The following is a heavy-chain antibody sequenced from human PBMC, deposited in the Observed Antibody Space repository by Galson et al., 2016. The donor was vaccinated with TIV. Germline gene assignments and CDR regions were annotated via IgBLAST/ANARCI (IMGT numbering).Heavy chain of an antibody. J-gene: IGHJ3*01. CDR3: AKVGKSGDYSWDAFDV. CDR2: LSLSGTYT. V-gene: IGHV3-23*01. D-gene: IGHD1-26*01. Sequence: SLRLSCAASGFSFRNYVMSWVRLAPGKGLEWVSSLSLSGTYTYYADSVKGRFTISRDNSKYTLFLHLNSLRVGDTAIYYCAKVGKSGDYSWDAFDVWGQGTVVTVSS. CDR1: GFSFRNYV.